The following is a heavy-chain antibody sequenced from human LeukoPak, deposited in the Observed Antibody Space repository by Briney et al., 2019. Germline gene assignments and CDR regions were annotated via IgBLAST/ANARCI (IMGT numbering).Heavy chain of an antibody. CDR2: ISWNSGSI. D-gene: IGHD4-23*01. V-gene: IGHV3-9*03. J-gene: IGHJ4*02. Sequence: GRSLRLSCAASGYTFSSYPMHWVRQAPGKGLEWVSGISWNSGSIGYADSVKGRFTISRDNAKNSLYLQMNSLRAEDMALYYCAKARVPYGGNSIGFDYWGQGTLVTVSS. CDR3: AKARVPYGGNSIGFDY. CDR1: GYTFSSYP.